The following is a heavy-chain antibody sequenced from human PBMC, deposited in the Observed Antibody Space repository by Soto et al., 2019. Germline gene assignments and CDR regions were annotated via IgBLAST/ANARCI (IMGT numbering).Heavy chain of an antibody. J-gene: IGHJ3*02. CDR3: AKSQGGGPDAFDI. V-gene: IGHV3-23*01. CDR1: GFTFSSYA. Sequence: EVQLLESGGGLVQPGGSLRLSCAASGFTFSSYAMSWVRQAPGKGLEWVSALSGSGGSTYYADSVKGRFTISRDNSKNTLYLQMNSLRAEDTAVYYCAKSQGGGPDAFDIWGQGTMVTVSS. CDR2: LSGSGGST. D-gene: IGHD3-16*01.